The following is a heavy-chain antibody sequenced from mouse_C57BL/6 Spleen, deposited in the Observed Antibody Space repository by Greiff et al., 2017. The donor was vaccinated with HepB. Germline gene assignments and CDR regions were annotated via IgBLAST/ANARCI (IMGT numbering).Heavy chain of an antibody. D-gene: IGHD1-1*01. V-gene: IGHV1-50*01. CDR2: IDPSDSYT. CDR1: GYTFTSYW. CDR3: ARHYYGSRGYFDY. J-gene: IGHJ2*01. Sequence: QVQLKQPGAELVKPGASVKLSCKASGYTFTSYWMQWVKQRPGQGLEWIGEIDPSDSYTNYNQKFKGKATLTVDTSSSTAYMQLSSLTSEDSAVYYCARHYYGSRGYFDYWGQGTTLTVSS.